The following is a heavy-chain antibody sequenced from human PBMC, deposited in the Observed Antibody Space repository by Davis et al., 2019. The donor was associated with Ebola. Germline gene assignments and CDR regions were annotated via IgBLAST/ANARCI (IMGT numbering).Heavy chain of an antibody. Sequence: AASVKVSCKASGGTFSSYAISWVRQAPGQGLEWMGGIIPIFGTANYAQKFQGRVTITADESTSTAYMELSSLRSEDTAVYYCARQRGVYDYSWGTYRRLYYFDYWGQGALVTVSS. V-gene: IGHV1-69*13. CDR2: IIPIFGTA. CDR3: ARQRGVYDYSWGTYRRLYYFDY. CDR1: GGTFSSYA. D-gene: IGHD3-16*02. J-gene: IGHJ4*02.